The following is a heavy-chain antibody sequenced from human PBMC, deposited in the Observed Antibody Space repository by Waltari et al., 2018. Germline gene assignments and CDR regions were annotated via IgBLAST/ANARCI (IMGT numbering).Heavy chain of an antibody. J-gene: IGHJ6*02. CDR3: AKDGTTLRNYYGLDV. V-gene: IGHV3-9*01. D-gene: IGHD4-4*01. CDR2: ISRNSDKI. CDR1: GFTFEDYD. Sequence: EVQLVESGGGLVQPGRSLRLSCAASGFTFEDYDMHWVRQAPGKGLEWVSGISRNSDKIGYADSVKGRFTISRDNAKNSLYLQMNSLRVEDTALYFCAKDGTTLRNYYGLDVWGQGTTVTVSS.